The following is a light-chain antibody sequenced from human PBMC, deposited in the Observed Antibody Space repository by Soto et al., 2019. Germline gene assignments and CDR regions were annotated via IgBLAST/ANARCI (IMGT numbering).Light chain of an antibody. CDR1: SDDIGAYDY. V-gene: IGLV2-14*01. Sequence: QSALTQPSSVSASPGQSISLSCTGTSDDIGAYDYVSWYQQHPGKAPKLILYAVSNRPSGVSTRFSGSKSGNTASLTISGVQADHEADYYCSSYRSSDTLEVFGTGTNDTVL. CDR3: SSYRSSDTLEV. J-gene: IGLJ1*01. CDR2: AVS.